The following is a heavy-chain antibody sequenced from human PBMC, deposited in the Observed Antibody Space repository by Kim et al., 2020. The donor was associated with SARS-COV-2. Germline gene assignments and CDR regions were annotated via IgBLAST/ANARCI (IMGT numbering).Heavy chain of an antibody. D-gene: IGHD3-9*01. CDR1: GYTFTSYA. Sequence: ASVKVSCKASGYTFTSYAMNWVRQAPGQGLEWMGWINTNTGNPTYAQGFTGRFVFSLDTSVSTAYLQISSLKAEDTAVYYCARVPRGYDILLYYYGMDVWGEGPPVPVPP. J-gene: IGHJ6*04. CDR2: INTNTGNP. CDR3: ARVPRGYDILLYYYGMDV. V-gene: IGHV7-4-1*02.